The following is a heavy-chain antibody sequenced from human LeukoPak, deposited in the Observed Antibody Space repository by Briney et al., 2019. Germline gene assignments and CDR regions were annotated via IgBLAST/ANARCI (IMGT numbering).Heavy chain of an antibody. V-gene: IGHV3-74*01. CDR3: ARDFDGPRASDY. CDR2: INTDGSYS. Sequence: GGSLRLSCAASGFTFSYFWMHWFRETPGKGLVWVSCINTDGSYSTYADSVKGRFTISRDNVRNTLYLQMNSLRAEDSAVYYCARDFDGPRASDYWGQGISVTVSS. CDR1: GFTFSYFW. J-gene: IGHJ4*02. D-gene: IGHD4-17*01.